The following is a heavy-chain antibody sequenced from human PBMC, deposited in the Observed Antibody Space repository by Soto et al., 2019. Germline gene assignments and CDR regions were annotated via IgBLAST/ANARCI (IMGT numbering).Heavy chain of an antibody. Sequence: EVQLVESGGGLVKPGESLRLSCATSGFTFSNAWMNWVRQAPGKGLEWVGRIKSKTDGGTIDYPASVKGRFTISRDDSRNTLYPQMNSLKTEDTAVYYCTTAHPRGPDYWGQGTLVTVSS. D-gene: IGHD5-12*01. J-gene: IGHJ4*02. V-gene: IGHV3-15*01. CDR2: IKSKTDGGTI. CDR1: GFTFSNAW. CDR3: TTAHPRGPDY.